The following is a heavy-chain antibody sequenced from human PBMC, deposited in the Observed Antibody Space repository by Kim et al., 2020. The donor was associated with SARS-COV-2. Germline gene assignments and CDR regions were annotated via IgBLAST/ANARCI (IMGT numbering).Heavy chain of an antibody. D-gene: IGHD3-3*01. V-gene: IGHV4-39*01. CDR2: IDYSGST. J-gene: IGHJ4*02. CDR3: ARRFSKYRLFDY. CDR1: GGSVNTGTYY. Sequence: SETLSLTCTVSGGSVNTGTYYWGWIRQPPGKGLEWIGSIDYSGSTYYNPSLKSRVTISVDTSKNQFSLKLSSVTAADTALSYCARRFSKYRLFDYWGQGTLVTVSS.